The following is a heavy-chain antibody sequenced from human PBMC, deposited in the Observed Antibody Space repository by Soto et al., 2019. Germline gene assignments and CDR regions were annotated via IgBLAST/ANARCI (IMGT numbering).Heavy chain of an antibody. CDR1: GFTFSSYG. V-gene: IGHV3-33*01. J-gene: IGHJ3*02. D-gene: IGHD4-17*01. Sequence: QVQLVESGGGVVQPGRSLRLSCAPSGFTFSSYGMHWARQAPGKGLERVAVIWYDGSNKVYADSVKGRFTISRDNSKNTLYLQMNSLRAEDTAVYYCARDLSGDYGALDTWGQGTMVTVSS. CDR3: ARDLSGDYGALDT. CDR2: IWYDGSNK.